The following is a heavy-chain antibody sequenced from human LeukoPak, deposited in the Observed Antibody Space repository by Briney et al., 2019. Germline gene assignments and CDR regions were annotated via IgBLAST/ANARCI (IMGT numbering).Heavy chain of an antibody. CDR3: AKDNAGRTITGTNTN. CDR1: GFTFSSYA. D-gene: IGHD1-7*01. CDR2: ISGSGGST. J-gene: IGHJ4*02. V-gene: IGHV3-23*01. Sequence: GGSLRLSCAASGFTFSSYAMSWVRQAPGEGLEWVSAISGSGGSTYYADSVKGRFTISRDNSKNTLYLQMNSLRAEDTAVYYCAKDNAGRTITGTNTNWGQGTLVTVSS.